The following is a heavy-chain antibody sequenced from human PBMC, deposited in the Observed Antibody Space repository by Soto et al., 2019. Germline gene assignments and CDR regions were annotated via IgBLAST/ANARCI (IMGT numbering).Heavy chain of an antibody. V-gene: IGHV3-30*03. CDR3: AREIATTGEYYFDY. J-gene: IGHJ4*02. CDR2: ISYDGSNK. Sequence: PGGSLRLSCAASGFTFSIYGMHWVRQAPGKGLEWVAVISYDGSNKYYADSVKGRFTISRDNSKNTLYLQMNSLRAEDTAVYYCAREIATTGEYYFDYWGQGILVTVSS. CDR1: GFTFSIYG. D-gene: IGHD6-13*01.